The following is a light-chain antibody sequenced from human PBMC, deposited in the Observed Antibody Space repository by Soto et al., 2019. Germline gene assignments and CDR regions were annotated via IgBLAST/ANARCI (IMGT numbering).Light chain of an antibody. CDR1: QSISSW. CDR2: DAS. CDR3: QKYNTYPWT. Sequence: DIQMTQSPATLSASVGDRVTITCRASQSISSWLAWYQQKPGKVPKLLIDDASSLESGVPSRFSGSGSGSEFTLTISSLQPADFATYYCQKYNTYPWTFGQGTKVGVK. V-gene: IGKV1-5*01. J-gene: IGKJ1*01.